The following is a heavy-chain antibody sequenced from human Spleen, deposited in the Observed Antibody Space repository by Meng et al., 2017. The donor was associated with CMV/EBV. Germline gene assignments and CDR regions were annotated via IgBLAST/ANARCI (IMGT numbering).Heavy chain of an antibody. CDR3: ARGVGASPIGY. V-gene: IGHV4-39*07. J-gene: IGHJ4*02. D-gene: IGHD1-26*01. CDR2: ISYSGNT. CDR1: GGSISSSSSYY. Sequence: GSLRLSCTVSGGSISSSSSYYWGWIRRPPGKGLQYIGSISYSGNTYYNPSLESRVTMSLETSKNQFSLKLTSVTAADTAVYYCARGVGASPIGYWGQGTLVTVSS.